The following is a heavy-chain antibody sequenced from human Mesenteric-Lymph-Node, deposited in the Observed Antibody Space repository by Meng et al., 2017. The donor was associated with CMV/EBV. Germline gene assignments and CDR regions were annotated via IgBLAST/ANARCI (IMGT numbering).Heavy chain of an antibody. Sequence: SETLSLTCGISGDSVPSNIAAWNWIRQSPSRGLEWLGRTFYRSKWYNDYAVSVKSRITINPDTSKNQFSLHLNSVTPEDTAVYYCARDLSGTYFQWGQGTLVTVSS. J-gene: IGHJ1*01. V-gene: IGHV6-1*01. CDR2: TFYRSKWYN. CDR1: GDSVPSNIAA. CDR3: ARDLSGTYFQ. D-gene: IGHD1-26*01.